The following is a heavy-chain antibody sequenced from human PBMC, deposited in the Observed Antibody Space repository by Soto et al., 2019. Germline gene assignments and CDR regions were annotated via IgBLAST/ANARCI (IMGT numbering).Heavy chain of an antibody. Sequence: SETLSLTCTVSGGSTTSSYWSWIRRPPGKGLEWIAYIYDTGISGYTPSTSHNPSLKSRVTMSVDTSKSQFSLKLTSVTAADTAVYYCARGEDAFFYYGLDVWGQGITVTVSS. CDR3: ARGEDAFFYYGLDV. V-gene: IGHV4-59*01. CDR2: IYDTGISGYTPST. J-gene: IGHJ6*02. CDR1: GGSTTSSY.